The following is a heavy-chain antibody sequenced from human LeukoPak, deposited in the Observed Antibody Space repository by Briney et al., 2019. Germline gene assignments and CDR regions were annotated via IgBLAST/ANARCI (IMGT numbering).Heavy chain of an antibody. CDR1: GYTFTSYG. J-gene: IGHJ4*02. CDR3: ARAYYDSSGYCDFDY. V-gene: IGHV1-18*01. D-gene: IGHD3-22*01. Sequence: ASVKVSCKASGYTFTSYGISWVRQAPGQGLEWMGWISAYNGNTNYAQKLQGRVTMTTDTSTSTAYMELRSLRSDDTAVYYCARAYYDSSGYCDFDYWGLGTLVTVSS. CDR2: ISAYNGNT.